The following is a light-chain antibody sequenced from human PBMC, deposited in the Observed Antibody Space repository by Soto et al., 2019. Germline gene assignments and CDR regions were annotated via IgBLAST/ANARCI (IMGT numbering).Light chain of an antibody. Sequence: ALQITESPSCLSASVRHTFTITCRASQGIRNDLGWYQQTPGTAPNVLSYAASSLQSGVPSRFSGSGSGTDFTLTISSLQPEDFATYYCLQDYNYPRTVGQGTKVDIK. J-gene: IGKJ1*01. CDR2: AAS. CDR1: QGIRND. CDR3: LQDYNYPRT. V-gene: IGKV1-6*01.